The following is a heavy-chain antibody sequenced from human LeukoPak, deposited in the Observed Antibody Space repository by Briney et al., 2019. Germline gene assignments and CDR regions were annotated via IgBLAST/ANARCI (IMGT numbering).Heavy chain of an antibody. CDR3: ARLVPYYYGSGSLRGSHFDY. CDR2: VYYSGTT. J-gene: IGHJ4*02. Sequence: PSETLSLTCSVSGGSISLSYYYWGWIRQPPGKALEWIGSVYYSGTTSYNPSLKSRVTISVDTSKNQFSLKLSSVTAADTAVYYCARLVPYYYGSGSLRGSHFDYWGQGTLVTVSS. CDR1: GGSISLSYYY. V-gene: IGHV4-39*07. D-gene: IGHD3-10*01.